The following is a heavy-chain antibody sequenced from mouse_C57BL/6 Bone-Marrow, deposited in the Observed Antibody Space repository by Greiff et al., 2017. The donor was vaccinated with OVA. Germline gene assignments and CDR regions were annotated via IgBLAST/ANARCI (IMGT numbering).Heavy chain of an antibody. Sequence: VQLQQPGAELVRPGTSVKLSCKASGYTFTSYWMHWVKQRPGQGLEWIGVIDPSDSYTNYNQKFKGKATLTVDTSSSTAYMPLSSLTSEDAAVYYCARGITTVLGDYWGQGTTLTVSS. CDR1: GYTFTSYW. CDR2: IDPSDSYT. J-gene: IGHJ2*01. D-gene: IGHD1-1*01. V-gene: IGHV1-59*01. CDR3: ARGITTVLGDY.